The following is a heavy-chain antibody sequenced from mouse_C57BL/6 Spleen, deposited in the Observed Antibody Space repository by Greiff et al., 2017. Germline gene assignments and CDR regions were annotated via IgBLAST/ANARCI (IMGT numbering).Heavy chain of an antibody. J-gene: IGHJ2*01. CDR1: GYTFTSYW. V-gene: IGHV1-53*01. CDR3: AREGVVATDYFDY. Sequence: QVQLQQPGTELVKPGASVKLSCKASGYTFTSYWMHWVKQRPGQGLEWIGNINPSNGGTNYNEKFNSKATLTVDKSSSTAYMQLSSLTSEDSAVYYCAREGVVATDYFDYWGQGTTLTVSS. D-gene: IGHD1-1*01. CDR2: INPSNGGT.